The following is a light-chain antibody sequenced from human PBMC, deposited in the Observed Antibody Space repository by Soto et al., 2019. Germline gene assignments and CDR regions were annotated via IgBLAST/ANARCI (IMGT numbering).Light chain of an antibody. CDR3: QLYGSSPQLT. CDR1: QSVSGSAF. V-gene: IGKV3-20*01. Sequence: EIVLTQSPGTLSLSPGERATLSCRASQSVSGSAFLAWYQQKPGQAPRLLIYAAASRATGIPDRFSGSGSGTDFILTISRLEPEDFAVYYCQLYGSSPQLTFGQGTKVEIK. J-gene: IGKJ1*01. CDR2: AAA.